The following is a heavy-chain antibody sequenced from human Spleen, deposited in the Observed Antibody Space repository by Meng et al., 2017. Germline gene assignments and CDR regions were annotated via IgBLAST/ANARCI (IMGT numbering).Heavy chain of an antibody. CDR2: FDTVNGET. Sequence: QVEVVQSGAEVKKPGASVKASCKAAGYTLPELSMYWVRQAPGKGLEWMGGFDTVNGETIYAQNFQGRVTMTEDTSTDTAYMELSSLRSEDTAVYYCATSCLYDSSGYYYAYWGQGTLVTVSS. CDR3: ATSCLYDSSGYYYAY. D-gene: IGHD3-22*01. J-gene: IGHJ4*02. CDR1: GYTLPELS. V-gene: IGHV1-24*01.